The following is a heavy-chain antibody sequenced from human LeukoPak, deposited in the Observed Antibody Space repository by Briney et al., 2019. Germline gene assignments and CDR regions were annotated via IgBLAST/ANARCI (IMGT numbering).Heavy chain of an antibody. CDR3: ARVDTAMVTAGY. J-gene: IGHJ4*02. CDR1: GFTFSSYS. D-gene: IGHD5-18*01. V-gene: IGHV3-21*01. CDR2: ISSSSSYI. Sequence: GGSLRLSCAASGFTFSSYSMNWVRQAPGKGLEWVSSISSSSSYIYYADSVKGRFTISRDNAKNSLYLQMNSLRADDTAVYYCARVDTAMVTAGYWGQGTLVTVSS.